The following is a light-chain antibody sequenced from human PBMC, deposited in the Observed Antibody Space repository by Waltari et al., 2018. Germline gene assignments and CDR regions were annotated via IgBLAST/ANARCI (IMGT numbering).Light chain of an antibody. CDR2: DSD. CDR3: AAWDDSRSVV. J-gene: IGLJ2*01. Sequence: QSLLTQSPSASGTPGQRVSISCSGSSSNIGNNHVYWYQHFPGTAPRLLIDDSDRRPSAVPEPFSASKSGTSASLAISGLRSEDEADYYCAAWDDSRSVVFGGGTRLTVL. V-gene: IGLV1-47*01. CDR1: SSNIGNNH.